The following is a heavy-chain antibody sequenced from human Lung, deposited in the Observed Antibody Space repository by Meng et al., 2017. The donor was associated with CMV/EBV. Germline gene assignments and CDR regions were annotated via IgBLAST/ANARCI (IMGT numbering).Heavy chain of an antibody. D-gene: IGHD3-3*01. Sequence: GGSLRPPCAAAGFTLKSWGMHWVRQAPGKGLEWVAFIHFDGSNEPNADSGTGRFTISRDNPKNMLYLKMNSLRVEDTAVYYCEKAVFGVVIDYWGQGTLVTVSS. CDR2: IHFDGSNE. J-gene: IGHJ4*02. CDR3: EKAVFGVVIDY. V-gene: IGHV3-30*02. CDR1: GFTLKSWG.